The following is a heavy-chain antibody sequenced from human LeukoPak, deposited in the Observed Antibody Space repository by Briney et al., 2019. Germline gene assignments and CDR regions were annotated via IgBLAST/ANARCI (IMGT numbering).Heavy chain of an antibody. V-gene: IGHV3-30*02. CDR2: IRYDGSNK. CDR3: AKDGGLYGDYRTYYFDY. J-gene: IGHJ4*02. Sequence: GGSLRLSCAASGFTFSSYGMHWVRQAPGKGLEWVAFIRYDGSNKYYADSVKGRFTISRDNSKNTLYLQMNGLRAEDTAVYYCAKDGGLYGDYRTYYFDYWGQGTLVTVSS. D-gene: IGHD4-17*01. CDR1: GFTFSSYG.